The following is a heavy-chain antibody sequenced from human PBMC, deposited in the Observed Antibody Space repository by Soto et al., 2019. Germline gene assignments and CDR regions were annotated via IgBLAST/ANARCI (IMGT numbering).Heavy chain of an antibody. CDR2: ISAYNGNT. Sequence: VSVKVSCNASGYTFTSYGISLVRQAPGQGLEWMGWISAYNGNTNYAQKLQGRVTMTTDTSTSTAYMELRSLRSDDTAVYYCAREPYSSSWYYFDYWGQGTLVTVSS. CDR1: GYTFTSYG. CDR3: AREPYSSSWYYFDY. D-gene: IGHD6-13*01. V-gene: IGHV1-18*01. J-gene: IGHJ4*02.